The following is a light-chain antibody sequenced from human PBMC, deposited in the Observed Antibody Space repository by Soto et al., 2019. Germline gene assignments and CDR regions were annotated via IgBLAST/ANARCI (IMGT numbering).Light chain of an antibody. CDR2: GAS. V-gene: IGKV1-39*01. Sequence: DIQMTQSPSSLSASVGDRVTITCRASQSIAFYLNWYQQKPGKAPNLLIFGASSLRSGVPSRFSASGSGPDFTLTISSLQPEDFATYYCQQSYRTLPTFGPGTKVEIK. CDR3: QQSYRTLPT. CDR1: QSIAFY. J-gene: IGKJ3*01.